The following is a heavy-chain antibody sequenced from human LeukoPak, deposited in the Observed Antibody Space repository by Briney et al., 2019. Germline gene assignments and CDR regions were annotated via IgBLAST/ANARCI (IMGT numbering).Heavy chain of an antibody. Sequence: ASVKVSCKASGYTFTSYGISWVRQAPGQGLEGMGWISAYNGNTNYAQKLQGRVTMTTDTSTSTAYMELRSLRSDDTAVYYCARDDYDILTGYYFGLDYWGQGTLVTASS. CDR2: ISAYNGNT. D-gene: IGHD3-9*01. J-gene: IGHJ4*02. V-gene: IGHV1-18*04. CDR1: GYTFTSYG. CDR3: ARDDYDILTGYYFGLDY.